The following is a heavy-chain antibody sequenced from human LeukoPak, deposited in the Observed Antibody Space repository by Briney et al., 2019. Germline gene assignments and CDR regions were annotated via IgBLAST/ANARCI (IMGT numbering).Heavy chain of an antibody. Sequence: GGSLRLSCAASGFTFSSYGMHWVCQAPGKGLEWVAVIWYDGSNKYYADSVKGRFTISRDNSKNTLYLQMNSLRAEDTAVYYCAAPRIDSSGFDWGQGTLVTVSS. CDR2: IWYDGSNK. CDR3: AAPRIDSSGFD. J-gene: IGHJ4*02. V-gene: IGHV3-33*01. CDR1: GFTFSSYG. D-gene: IGHD3-22*01.